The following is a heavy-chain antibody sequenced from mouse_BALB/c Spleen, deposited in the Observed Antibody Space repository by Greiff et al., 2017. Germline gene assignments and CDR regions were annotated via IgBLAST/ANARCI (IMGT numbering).Heavy chain of an antibody. CDR3: AREGYYGSFAY. CDR2: IRNKANGYTT. CDR1: GFTFTDYY. D-gene: IGHD1-1*01. Sequence: EVKLVESGGGLVQPGGSLRLSCATSGFTFTDYYMSWVRQPPGKALEWLGFIRNKANGYTTEYSASVKGRFTISRDNSQSILYLQMNTLRAEDSATYYCAREGYYGSFAYWGQGTLVTVSA. J-gene: IGHJ3*01. V-gene: IGHV7-3*02.